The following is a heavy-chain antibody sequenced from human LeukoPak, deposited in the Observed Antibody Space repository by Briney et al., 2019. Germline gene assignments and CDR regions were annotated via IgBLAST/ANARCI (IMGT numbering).Heavy chain of an antibody. D-gene: IGHD6-13*01. CDR1: GFTVSSNY. CDR2: IYSGGST. V-gene: IGHV3-53*01. Sequence: GGSLRLSCAASGFTVSSNYMSWVRQALGKGLEWVSVIYSGGSTYYADSVKGRFTISRDNSKNTLYLQMNSLRAEDTAVYYCARVGYSSSWYYFDYWGQGTLVTVSS. CDR3: ARVGYSSSWYYFDY. J-gene: IGHJ4*02.